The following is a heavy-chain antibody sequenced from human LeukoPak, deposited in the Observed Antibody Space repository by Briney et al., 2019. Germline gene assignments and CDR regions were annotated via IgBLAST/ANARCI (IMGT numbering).Heavy chain of an antibody. CDR2: INPDSGGT. CDR1: GYTFTGYY. V-gene: IGHV1-2*02. CDR3: ASPRGGGSLGAFDI. D-gene: IGHD5-12*01. J-gene: IGHJ3*02. Sequence: ASVRVSCKASGYTFTGYYMHWVRQAPGQGLEWMGWINPDSGGTNYAQKFQGRVTMTRDTSISTAYMELSRLRSDDTAVYYCASPRGGGSLGAFDIWGQGTMVTVSS.